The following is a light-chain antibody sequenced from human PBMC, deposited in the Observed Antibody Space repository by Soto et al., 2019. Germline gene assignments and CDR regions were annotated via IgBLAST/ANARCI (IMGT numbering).Light chain of an antibody. CDR2: EVS. V-gene: IGLV2-14*01. Sequence: QSALTQPASVSGSPGQSITISCSGTSSDVGGYKYVSWYQQHPGKAPKLMIYEVSNRPSGVSNRFSGSKSGNTASVTISGPQAEDEADYYCSAYTSSSSLVFGGGTKLTVL. CDR1: SSDVGGYKY. J-gene: IGLJ2*01. CDR3: SAYTSSSSLV.